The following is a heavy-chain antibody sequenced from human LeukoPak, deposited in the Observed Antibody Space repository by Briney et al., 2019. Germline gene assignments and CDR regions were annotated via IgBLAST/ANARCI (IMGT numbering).Heavy chain of an antibody. CDR2: INPSGGST. Sequence: ASVKVSCKASGYTFTSYYMHWVRQAPGQGLEWMGIINPSGGSTSYAQKFQGRVTMTRDTSTSTAYMELSSLRSEDTAVYYCARGNYDYVWGSYRTRPYYYYGMDVWGQGTTVTVSS. CDR1: GYTFTSYY. D-gene: IGHD3-16*02. J-gene: IGHJ6*02. V-gene: IGHV1-46*01. CDR3: ARGNYDYVWGSYRTRPYYYYGMDV.